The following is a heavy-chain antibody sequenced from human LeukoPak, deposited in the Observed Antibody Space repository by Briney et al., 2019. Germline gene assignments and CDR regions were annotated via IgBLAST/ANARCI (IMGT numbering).Heavy chain of an antibody. V-gene: IGHV1-2*02. Sequence: ASVKVSCKASGYTFTGYYIHWVRQAPGQGLEWMGWIYPYSGDTNYAQNFQGRVAMTRDTSISTAYMELSSLKSDDTAVYYCARDRNSGSSLDIWGQGTMLTVSS. CDR3: ARDRNSGSSLDI. CDR1: GYTFTGYY. D-gene: IGHD6-6*01. CDR2: IYPYSGDT. J-gene: IGHJ3*02.